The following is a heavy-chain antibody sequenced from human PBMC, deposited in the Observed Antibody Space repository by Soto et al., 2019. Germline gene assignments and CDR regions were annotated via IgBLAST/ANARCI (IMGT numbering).Heavy chain of an antibody. CDR3: VKANSRSWYGIIMDYYYGMDV. CDR2: ISYDGSNK. CDR1: GFTFSSYG. V-gene: IGHV3-30*18. J-gene: IGHJ6*02. D-gene: IGHD6-13*01. Sequence: GGSQRLSCAAYGFTFSSYGMHWVRQAPGKGLEWVAVISYDGSNKYYADSVKGRFTISRGNSKNTLYLQMNSLRAEDTAVYYCVKANSRSWYGIIMDYYYGMDVWGQGTTVTVSS.